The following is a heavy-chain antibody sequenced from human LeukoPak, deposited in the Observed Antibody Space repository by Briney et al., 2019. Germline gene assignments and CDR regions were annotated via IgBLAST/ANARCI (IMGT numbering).Heavy chain of an antibody. Sequence: GGSLRLSCTASGFTFNNYAMSWVRQALGQGLQWVSTVSGSGDSSYYADSVKGRFTISRDNSKNTLYLQMNSLRAEDTAVYYCAKAFGGSYSSFDYWGQGTLVTVSS. CDR3: AKAFGGSYSSFDY. CDR1: GFTFNNYA. D-gene: IGHD2-15*01. J-gene: IGHJ4*02. V-gene: IGHV3-23*01. CDR2: VSGSGDSS.